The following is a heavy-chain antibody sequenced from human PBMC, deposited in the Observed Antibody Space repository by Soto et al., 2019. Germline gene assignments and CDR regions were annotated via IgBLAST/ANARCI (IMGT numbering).Heavy chain of an antibody. V-gene: IGHV3-23*01. J-gene: IGHJ4*02. D-gene: IGHD6-13*01. CDR1: GFTFSSYA. CDR2: ISGSGGST. CDR3: ARRSSSWYFDY. Sequence: EVQLLESGGGLVQPGGSLRLSCAASGFTFSSYAMNWVRQAPGKGLEWVSVISGSGGSTYYADSVKGRFTISRDNSKNTLYLQTNSLRAEDKAVYYCARRSSSWYFDYWGQGTLVTVSS.